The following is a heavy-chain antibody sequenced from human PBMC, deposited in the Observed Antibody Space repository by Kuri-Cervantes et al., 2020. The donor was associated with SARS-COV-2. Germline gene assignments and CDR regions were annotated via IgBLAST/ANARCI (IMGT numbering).Heavy chain of an antibody. V-gene: IGHV4-34*01. CDR2: INHSGST. CDR3: ARDRGRGSPRKYFDY. Sequence: SQTLSLTCAVYGGSFSGYYWSWIRQPPGKGLEWIGEINHSGSTHYNPSLKGRVTISVDTSKNQFSLKLSSVTAADTAVYYCARDRGRGSPRKYFDYWGQGTPVTVSS. CDR1: GGSFSGYY. J-gene: IGHJ4*02. D-gene: IGHD1-14*01.